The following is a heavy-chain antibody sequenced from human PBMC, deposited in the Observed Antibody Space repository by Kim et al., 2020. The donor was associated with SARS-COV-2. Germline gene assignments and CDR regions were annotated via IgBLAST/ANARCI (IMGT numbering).Heavy chain of an antibody. J-gene: IGHJ4*02. CDR3: ARIRRDRGGYRKIDY. CDR2: IDWDGDK. CDR1: GFSLSTSGMC. D-gene: IGHD3-22*01. V-gene: IGHV2-70*01. Sequence: SGPTLVHPTQTLTLTCTFSGFSLSTSGMCVTWIRQPPGKALEWLTMIDWDGDKHYSTSLRSRLTISKDISKNQVVLTMTNMDPVDTATFYCARIRRDRGGYRKIDYWGRGTLVTVSS.